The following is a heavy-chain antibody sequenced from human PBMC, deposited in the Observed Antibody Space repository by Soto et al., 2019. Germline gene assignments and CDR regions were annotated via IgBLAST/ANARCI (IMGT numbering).Heavy chain of an antibody. D-gene: IGHD2-2*01. J-gene: IGHJ3*02. CDR2: ISSSSSYI. CDR3: ARAEGLGCSSTSCYFIGAFDI. CDR1: GFTFSSYS. Sequence: GGSLRLSCAASGFTFSSYSMNWVRQAPGKGLEWVSSISSSSSYIYYADSVKGRFTISRDNAKNSLYLQMNSLRAEDTAVYYCARAEGLGCSSTSCYFIGAFDIWGQGTMVTVSS. V-gene: IGHV3-21*01.